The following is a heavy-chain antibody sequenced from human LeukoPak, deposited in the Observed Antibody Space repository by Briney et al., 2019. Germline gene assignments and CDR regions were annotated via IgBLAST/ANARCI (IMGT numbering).Heavy chain of an antibody. J-gene: IGHJ4*02. V-gene: IGHV3-7*01. D-gene: IGHD2-21*01. CDR1: GFTFSSYW. CDR2: IKQDGSEK. CDR3: ASPGEGGRLWDFDY. Sequence: GGSLRLSCAASGFTFSSYWMSWVRQAPGKGLEWVANIKQDGSEKYYMDSVKGRFTISRDNAENSLYLQMNSLRAEDTAAYYCASPGEGGRLWDFDYWGQGTLVTVSS.